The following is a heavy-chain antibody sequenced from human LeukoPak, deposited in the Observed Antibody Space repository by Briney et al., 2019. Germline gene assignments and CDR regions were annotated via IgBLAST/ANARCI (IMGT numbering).Heavy chain of an antibody. CDR2: IRSKANSYAT. D-gene: IGHD2-21*02. V-gene: IGHV3-73*01. CDR1: GFTFSGSA. CDR3: TRLDLPLAYCGGDCDYGMDV. J-gene: IGHJ6*02. Sequence: GGSLRLSCAASGFTFSGSAMHWVRQASGKGLEWVGRIRSKANSYATAYAASVKGRFTIYRDDSKNTAYLHMNSLKTEDTAVYYCTRLDLPLAYCGGDCDYGMDVWGQGTTVTVSS.